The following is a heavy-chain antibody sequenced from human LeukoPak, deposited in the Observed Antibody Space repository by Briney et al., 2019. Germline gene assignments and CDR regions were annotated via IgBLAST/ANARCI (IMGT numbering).Heavy chain of an antibody. V-gene: IGHV4-34*01. CDR1: GGSFSGYY. Sequence: SETLSLTCAVYGGSFSGYYWSWIRQPPGKGPEWIWEINHSGSTNYNPSPKSRVTISGDTSKNQFSLKLSSVTAADTAVYFCERVGYSYVINDWSRTGLGAYPTKYYYHMDVWGKGTTVTVSS. CDR3: ERVGYSYVINDWSRTGLGAYPTKYYYHMDV. D-gene: IGHD5-18*01. J-gene: IGHJ6*03. CDR2: INHSGST.